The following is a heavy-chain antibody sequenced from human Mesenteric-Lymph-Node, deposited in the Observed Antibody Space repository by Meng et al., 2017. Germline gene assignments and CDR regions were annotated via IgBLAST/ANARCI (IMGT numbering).Heavy chain of an antibody. CDR2: IHSSGST. D-gene: IGHD3-10*01. CDR3: ARASYGSGSPLGESWFDP. J-gene: IGHJ5*02. Sequence: QGQRQESGPGLVKPSQTLSLTCTVSGGSISSGGYYWSWIRQHPGKGLEWIGYIHSSGSTYYNPSLRSRLTISVDTSKNQFSLKLSSVTAADTAVYYCARASYGSGSPLGESWFDPWGQGTLVTASS. CDR1: GGSISSGGYY. V-gene: IGHV4-31*03.